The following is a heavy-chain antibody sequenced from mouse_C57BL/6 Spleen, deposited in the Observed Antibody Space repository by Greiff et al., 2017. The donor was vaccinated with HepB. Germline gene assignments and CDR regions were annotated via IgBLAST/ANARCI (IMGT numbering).Heavy chain of an antibody. Sequence: QVQLQQPGAELVMPGASVKLSCKASGYTFTSYWMHWVKQRPGQGLEWIGEIDPSDSYTNYNQKFKGKSTLPVDKSSSTAYMQLSSLTSEDSAVYYCARGGLRRYFDVWGTGTTVTVSS. J-gene: IGHJ1*03. V-gene: IGHV1-69*01. CDR1: GYTFTSYW. D-gene: IGHD2-4*01. CDR2: IDPSDSYT. CDR3: ARGGLRRYFDV.